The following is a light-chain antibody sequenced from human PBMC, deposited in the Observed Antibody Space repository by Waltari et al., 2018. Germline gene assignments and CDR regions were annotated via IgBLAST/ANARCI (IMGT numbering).Light chain of an antibody. CDR2: DVS. V-gene: IGLV2-14*03. CDR1: SSDVGSYNY. Sequence: QSALTQPASVSGSPGQSITISCTGTSSDVGSYNYLSWYQQHPGKAPKLMIFDVSNRPSGVSNRFSGSKSGNTASLTISGLQGDDEADYYCTSYTSSGTVVFGGGTKLTVL. J-gene: IGLJ3*02. CDR3: TSYTSSGTVV.